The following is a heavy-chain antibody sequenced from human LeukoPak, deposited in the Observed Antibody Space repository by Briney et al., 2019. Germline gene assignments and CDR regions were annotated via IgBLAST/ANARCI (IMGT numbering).Heavy chain of an antibody. CDR1: GFALINYN. CDR3: ARDRGWNRDY. V-gene: IGHV3-11*01. Sequence: GGSLRLSCVASGFALINYNMIWVRQAPGKEPEWTSILNPTATSVMYADSLKGRFSVSRDNAKNTFFLHMNRLTVEDTAMYYCARDRGWNRDYWGRGTPVTVSS. CDR2: LNPTATSV. D-gene: IGHD2/OR15-2a*01. J-gene: IGHJ4*02.